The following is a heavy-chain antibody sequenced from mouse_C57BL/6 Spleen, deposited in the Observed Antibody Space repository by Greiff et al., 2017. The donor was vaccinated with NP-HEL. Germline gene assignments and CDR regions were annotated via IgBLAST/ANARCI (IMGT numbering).Heavy chain of an antibody. CDR1: GYTFTSYD. CDR3: AREAYYGSSYGYFDV. V-gene: IGHV1-85*01. D-gene: IGHD1-1*01. J-gene: IGHJ1*03. Sequence: QVQLKQSGPELVKPGASVKLSCKASGYTFTSYDINWVKQRPGQGLEWIGWIYPRDGSTKYNEKFKGKATLTVDTSSSTAYMELHSLTTEDSAVYFCAREAYYGSSYGYFDVWGTGTTVTVSS. CDR2: IYPRDGST.